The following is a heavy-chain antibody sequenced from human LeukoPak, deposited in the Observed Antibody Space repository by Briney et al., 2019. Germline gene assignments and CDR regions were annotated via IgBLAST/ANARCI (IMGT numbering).Heavy chain of an antibody. J-gene: IGHJ4*02. V-gene: IGHV1-46*01. CDR3: ARGAKSGYNYRAYYFDY. Sequence: ASVKVSCKASGYTSTSYYLHWVGQAPGQGLGGMGIINPSGGSTSYAQKFQGRVTMTRDTSTSTVYMELSSLRSEDTAVYYCARGAKSGYNYRAYYFDYWGQGTLVTVSS. D-gene: IGHD5-24*01. CDR2: INPSGGST. CDR1: GYTSTSYY.